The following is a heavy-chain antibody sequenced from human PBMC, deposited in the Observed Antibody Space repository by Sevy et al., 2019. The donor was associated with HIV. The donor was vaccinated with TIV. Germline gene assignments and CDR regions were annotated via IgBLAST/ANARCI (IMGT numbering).Heavy chain of an antibody. D-gene: IGHD6-19*01. J-gene: IGHJ6*02. Sequence: GGSLRLSCAASGFTFDDYAMHWVRQAPGKGLEWVSGISWNSGSIGYADSVKGGFTISRDNAKNSLYLQMNSLRAEDTALYYCAKDSIAVAGTRICTFYYGMDVWGQGTTVTVSS. CDR2: ISWNSGSI. V-gene: IGHV3-9*01. CDR1: GFTFDDYA. CDR3: AKDSIAVAGTRICTFYYGMDV.